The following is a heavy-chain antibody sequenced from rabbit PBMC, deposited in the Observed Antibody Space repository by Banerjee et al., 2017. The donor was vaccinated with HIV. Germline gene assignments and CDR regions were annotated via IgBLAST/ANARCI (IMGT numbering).Heavy chain of an antibody. D-gene: IGHD6-1*01. CDR2: IYSSNGDK. CDR1: GSDISSNA. V-gene: IGHV1S47*01. CDR3: ARYGRNSYAFDL. J-gene: IGHJ4*01. Sequence: EESGGGLVQPEGSLTLTCKASGSDISSNAMCWVRQAPGKGLELIACIYSSNGDKWYASWVNGRFTISEASSTTVTLQMTSLTAADTATYFCARYGRNSYAFDLWGQGTLVTVS.